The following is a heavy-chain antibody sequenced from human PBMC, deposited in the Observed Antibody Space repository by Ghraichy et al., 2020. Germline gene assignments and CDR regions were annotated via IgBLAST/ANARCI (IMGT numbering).Heavy chain of an antibody. CDR2: IYYSGTT. CDR1: GGSISSSGYY. J-gene: IGHJ4*02. V-gene: IGHV4-39*07. CDR3: ATESYSSAWSPYSN. Sequence: SETLSLTCTVSGGSISSSGYYWGWIRQPPGKGLEWIGSIYYSGTTYYKPSLKSRVTISVDTSKNQFSLKLSSVTAADTAVYYCATESYSSAWSPYSNWGQGILVTVSS. D-gene: IGHD6-19*01.